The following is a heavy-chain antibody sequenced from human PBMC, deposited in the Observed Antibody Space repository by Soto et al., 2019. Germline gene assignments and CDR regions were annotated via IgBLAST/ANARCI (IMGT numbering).Heavy chain of an antibody. D-gene: IGHD3-10*01. J-gene: IGHJ4*02. CDR3: ARLGPIYYYGSGSSDY. CDR1: GGSISKSGHY. Sequence: SETLSLTCTVSGGSISKSGHYWGWIRQPPGKGLEWIGSIYYSGSAYYNPSLKSRLTISVDTSKNQFSLNLSSVTAADTAVYYCARLGPIYYYGSGSSDYWGQGTLVTVSS. CDR2: IYYSGSA. V-gene: IGHV4-39*01.